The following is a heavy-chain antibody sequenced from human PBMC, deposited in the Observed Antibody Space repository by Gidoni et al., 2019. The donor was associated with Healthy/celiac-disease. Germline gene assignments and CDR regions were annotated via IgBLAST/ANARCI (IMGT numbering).Heavy chain of an antibody. D-gene: IGHD6-13*01. CDR1: GFTFSSYA. Sequence: EVKLLESGGGLVQPGGSLRLSCAASGFTFSSYAMSWVRQAPGKGLGWVLSSSCSGGSKYYADSVKGRFTIARDNSKNTLYLQMNSLRAEDTAVYYCAKDSSSCVGPYWGQGTLVTVSS. V-gene: IGHV3-23*01. CDR2: SSCSGGSK. J-gene: IGHJ4*02. CDR3: AKDSSSCVGPY.